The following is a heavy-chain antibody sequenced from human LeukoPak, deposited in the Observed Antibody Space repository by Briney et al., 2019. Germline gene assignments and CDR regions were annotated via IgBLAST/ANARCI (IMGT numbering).Heavy chain of an antibody. CDR3: ARVGDSITHYFNY. D-gene: IGHD6-13*01. V-gene: IGHV4-38-2*02. CDR1: AYSISSGYY. J-gene: IGHJ4*02. CDR2: IYHSGST. Sequence: SETLSLTCTVSAYSISSGYYWGWVRQPPGKGLEWIGSIYHSGSTYYNPSLKSRVTISVDTSKNQFSLKLTSVTAADTAVYYCARVGDSITHYFNYWGQGTLVTVSS.